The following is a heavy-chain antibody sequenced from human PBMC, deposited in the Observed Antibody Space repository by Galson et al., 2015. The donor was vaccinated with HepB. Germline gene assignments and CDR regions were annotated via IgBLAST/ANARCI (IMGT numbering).Heavy chain of an antibody. V-gene: IGHV3-33*01. CDR2: IWYDGSNK. CDR3: ARCIAAAGTAFWYFDL. CDR1: GFTFSSYG. Sequence: SLRLSCAASGFTFSSYGMHWVRQAPGKGLEWVAVIWYDGSNKYYADSVKGRFTISRDNSKNTLYLQMNSLRAEDTAVYYCARCIAAAGTAFWYFDLWGRGTLVTVSS. D-gene: IGHD6-13*01. J-gene: IGHJ2*01.